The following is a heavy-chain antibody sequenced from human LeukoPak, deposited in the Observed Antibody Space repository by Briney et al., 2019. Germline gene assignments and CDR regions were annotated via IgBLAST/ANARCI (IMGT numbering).Heavy chain of an antibody. CDR3: ARTRDAGHFDY. V-gene: IGHV4-59*01. CDR2: IYDSGST. J-gene: IGHJ4*02. CDR1: DGSISSYY. Sequence: SETLSLTCTASDGSISSYYRSWIRQPPGKGLEYISYIYDSGSTNYNPSFKSRLTISVDTSKNQFSLNLSSVTAADTAVYYCARTRDAGHFDYWGQGTLVTVSS. D-gene: IGHD5-24*01.